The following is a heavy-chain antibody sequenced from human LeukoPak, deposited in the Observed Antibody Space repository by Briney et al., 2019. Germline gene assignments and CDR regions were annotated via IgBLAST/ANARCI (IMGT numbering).Heavy chain of an antibody. D-gene: IGHD1-7*01. V-gene: IGHV4-34*01. CDR2: INHSGST. CDR3: ARGIGLELHWFDP. CDR1: GGSFSGYY. J-gene: IGHJ5*02. Sequence: SETLSLTCAVYGGSFSGYYWSWIRQPPGKGLEWIGEINHSGSTNYNPSLKSRVTISVDTSKNQFSLKLSSVTAADTAVYYCARGIGLELHWFDPWGQGTLVTVSS.